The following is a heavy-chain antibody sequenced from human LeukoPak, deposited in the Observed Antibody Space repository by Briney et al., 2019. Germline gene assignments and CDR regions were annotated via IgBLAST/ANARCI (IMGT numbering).Heavy chain of an antibody. J-gene: IGHJ6*02. V-gene: IGHV3-30*03. CDR2: ISYDGSNK. CDR1: GFTFSSYG. Sequence: PGRSLRLSCAASGFTFSSYGMHWVRQAPGKGLEWVAVISYDGSNKYYADSVKGRFTISRDNSKNTLYLQMNSLRAEDTAVYYCGRELDERFYYYGMDVWGQGTTVTVSS. CDR3: GRELDERFYYYGMDV. D-gene: IGHD1-1*01.